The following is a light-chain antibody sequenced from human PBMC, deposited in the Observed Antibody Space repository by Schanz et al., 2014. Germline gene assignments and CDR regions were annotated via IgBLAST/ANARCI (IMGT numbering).Light chain of an antibody. CDR2: AAS. CDR3: QQCYNSPRT. V-gene: IGKV1-39*01. CDR1: QSVGTR. Sequence: DIQMTQSPSSLSASVGDRVTITCRASQSVGTRLAWYQQKPGKAPKLLIYAASSLQIGVPSRFSGSGSGTDFTLTISSLQPEDFATYYCQQCYNSPRTFGQGTKLEI. J-gene: IGKJ2*01.